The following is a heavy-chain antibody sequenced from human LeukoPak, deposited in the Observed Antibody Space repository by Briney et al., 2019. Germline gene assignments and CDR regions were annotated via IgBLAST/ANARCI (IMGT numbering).Heavy chain of an antibody. D-gene: IGHD3-10*01. J-gene: IGHJ4*02. V-gene: IGHV4-34*01. CDR1: GGSFSGYY. CDR3: ARILDYGSGTRIGY. Sequence: PSETLSLTCAVYGGSFSGYYWSWIRQPPGKGLEWIGEINHSGSTNYNPSLKSRVTISVDTSKNQFSLKLSSVTAADTAVYYCARILDYGSGTRIGYWGQGTLVTVSS. CDR2: INHSGST.